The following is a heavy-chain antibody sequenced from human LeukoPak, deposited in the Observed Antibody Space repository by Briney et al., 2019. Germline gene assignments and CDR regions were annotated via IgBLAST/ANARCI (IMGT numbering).Heavy chain of an antibody. CDR2: ISYDGSNK. CDR3: AKDSYYYGSGSYYPPSV. D-gene: IGHD3-10*01. CDR1: GFTFSSYG. V-gene: IGHV3-30*18. Sequence: GGSLRLSCAASGFTFSSYGMHWVRQAPGKGLEWVAVISYDGSNKYYADSVKGRFTISRDNSKNTLYLQMNSLRAEDTAVYYCAKDSYYYGSGSYYPPSVWGQGTMVTVSS. J-gene: IGHJ3*01.